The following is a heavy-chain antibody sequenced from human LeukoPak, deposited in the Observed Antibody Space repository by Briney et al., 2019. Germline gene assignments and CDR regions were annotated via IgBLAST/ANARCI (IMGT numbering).Heavy chain of an antibody. CDR3: AKATSGSYYNY. J-gene: IGHJ4*02. CDR1: GYTLTELS. CDR2: INPSGGST. D-gene: IGHD3-10*01. Sequence: ASVKVSCKVSGYTLTELSMHWVRQAPGQGLEWMGIINPSGGSTIYAQKFQGRVTMTRDTSTSTVYMELSSLRSEDTAVYYCAKATSGSYYNYWGQGTLVTVSS. V-gene: IGHV1-46*01.